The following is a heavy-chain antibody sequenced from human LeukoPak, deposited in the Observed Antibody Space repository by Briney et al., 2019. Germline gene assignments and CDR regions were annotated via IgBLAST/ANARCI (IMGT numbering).Heavy chain of an antibody. D-gene: IGHD6-19*01. CDR2: ISSGSSTI. J-gene: IGHJ4*02. Sequence: PGGSLRLSCAASGFTFSSYSMNWVRQAPGKGLEWVSYISSGSSTIYYADSVKGRFTISRDNAKNSLYLQMNSLRAEDTAVYYCARGGGVYSSGWYAGDYWGQGTLVTVSS. CDR1: GFTFSSYS. CDR3: ARGGGVYSSGWYAGDY. V-gene: IGHV3-48*04.